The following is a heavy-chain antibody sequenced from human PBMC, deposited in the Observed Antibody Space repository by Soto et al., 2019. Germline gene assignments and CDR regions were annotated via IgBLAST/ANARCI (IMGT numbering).Heavy chain of an antibody. V-gene: IGHV1-69*06. CDR3: ARGVYGSGNYYTGPSAYDT. CDR2: TIPVFNPA. J-gene: IGHJ3*02. D-gene: IGHD3-10*01. Sequence: QVQLEQSGAEVKKPGSSVKVSCKASGGTLSDHGVAWLRQAPGQGLEWMGGTIPVFNPAKYAQKFQGRVTVTADKFTNIAYSELSSLRSEDTAFYFCARGVYGSGNYYTGPSAYDTWGQGTMVSVS. CDR1: GGTLSDHG.